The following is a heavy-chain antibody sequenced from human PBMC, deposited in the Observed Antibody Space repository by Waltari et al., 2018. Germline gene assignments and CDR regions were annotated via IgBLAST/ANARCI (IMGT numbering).Heavy chain of an antibody. CDR2: ISSSSSYI. CDR1: GFTFSSIS. D-gene: IGHD3-3*01. Sequence: EVQLVESGGGLVKPGGSLRLSCAASGFTFSSISMNWVRQAPGKGLEWVSSISSSSSYIYYADSVKGRFTISRDNAKNSLYLQMNSLRAEDTAVYYCARAYYDFWSGYNAPGYWGQGTLVTVSS. CDR3: ARAYYDFWSGYNAPGY. J-gene: IGHJ4*02. V-gene: IGHV3-21*01.